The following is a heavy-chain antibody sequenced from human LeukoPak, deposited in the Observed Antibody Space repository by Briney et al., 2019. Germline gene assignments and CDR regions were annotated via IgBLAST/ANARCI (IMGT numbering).Heavy chain of an antibody. CDR1: GFTFSTYG. J-gene: IGHJ4*02. D-gene: IGHD6-19*01. CDR3: TTPNDKYSSGWYGDY. Sequence: GGSLRLSCAASGFTFSTYGMSWVRQAPGKGLEWVGRIKSKTDGGTTDYAAPVKGRFTISRDDSKNTLYLQMNSLKTEDTAVYYCTTPNDKYSSGWYGDYWGQGTLVTVSS. V-gene: IGHV3-15*01. CDR2: IKSKTDGGTT.